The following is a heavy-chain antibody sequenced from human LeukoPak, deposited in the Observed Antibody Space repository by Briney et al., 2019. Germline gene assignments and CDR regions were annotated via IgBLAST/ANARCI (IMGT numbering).Heavy chain of an antibody. CDR3: ARDLGMAGIAPVDY. CDR2: IYTSGST. V-gene: IGHV4-61*02. Sequence: PSQTLSLTCTVSGGSISSGSYYWSWIRQPAGKGLEWIGRIYTSGSTNYNPSLKSRVTISVDTSKNQFSLKVTSVTAADTAVYYCARDLGMAGIAPVDYWGQGTLVTVSS. CDR1: GGSISSGSYY. J-gene: IGHJ4*02. D-gene: IGHD6-19*01.